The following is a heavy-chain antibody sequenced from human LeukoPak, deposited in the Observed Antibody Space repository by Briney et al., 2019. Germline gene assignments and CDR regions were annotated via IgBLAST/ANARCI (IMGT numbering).Heavy chain of an antibody. V-gene: IGHV4-39*07. D-gene: IGHD3-3*01. J-gene: IGHJ5*02. Sequence: SETLSLTCTVSGGSFSSRPYSWGWIRQPPGKGLEWIGNIHYSGSTYDNPSLKSRVTISVDTSKNQFSLKLNSVTAADTAVYYCARSREITIFGVVITGGPWFDPWGQGTLVTVSS. CDR2: IHYSGST. CDR1: GGSFSSRPYS. CDR3: ARSREITIFGVVITGGPWFDP.